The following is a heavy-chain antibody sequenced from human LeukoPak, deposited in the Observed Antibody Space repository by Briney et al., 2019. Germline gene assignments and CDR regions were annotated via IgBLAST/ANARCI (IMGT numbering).Heavy chain of an antibody. Sequence: PSETLSLTCTVSGDSISSGTYYWNWLRQPAGKGLEWIGSIYTSGSTIYNPSLKSRVTISIDTSKNQVSVKLSSVTAADTAVYYCAPPRFSGGLGRFDPWGQGTLVTVSS. J-gene: IGHJ5*02. CDR1: GDSISSGTYY. V-gene: IGHV4-61*02. D-gene: IGHD3-10*01. CDR3: APPRFSGGLGRFDP. CDR2: IYTSGST.